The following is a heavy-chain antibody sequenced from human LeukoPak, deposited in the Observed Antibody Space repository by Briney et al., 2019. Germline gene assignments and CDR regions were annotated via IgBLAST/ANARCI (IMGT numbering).Heavy chain of an antibody. CDR1: GFTLSKYW. D-gene: IGHD3-9*01. J-gene: IGHJ4*02. CDR3: ASPGDNYAILGLDY. CDR2: ISSDGTTT. V-gene: IGHV3-74*01. Sequence: PGGSLRLSCAAPGFTLSKYWMHWVGQAPGKGLAWASRISSDGTTTAYADSVKGRFTIARDSAKNMLYLQMNSLRVEDPAMYYCASPGDNYAILGLDYWGQGTLVTVSS.